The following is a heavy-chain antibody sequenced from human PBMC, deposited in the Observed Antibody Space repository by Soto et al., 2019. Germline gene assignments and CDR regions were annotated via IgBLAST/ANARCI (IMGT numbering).Heavy chain of an antibody. CDR1: GYTFTSYY. V-gene: IGHV1-46*01. CDR3: VYVFHDY. CDR2: INPSGGST. Sequence: ASGKLSCKASGYTFTSYYMHWVRQAPGQGLEWMGIINPSGGSTSYAQKFQGRVTMTRDTSTSTVYMELSSLRSEDTAVYYYVYVFHDYLSQGTLVIVSS. D-gene: IGHD3-10*02. J-gene: IGHJ4*02.